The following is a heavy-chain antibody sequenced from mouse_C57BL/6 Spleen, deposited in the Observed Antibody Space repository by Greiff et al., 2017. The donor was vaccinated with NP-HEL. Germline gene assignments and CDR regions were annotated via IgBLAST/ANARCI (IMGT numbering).Heavy chain of an antibody. CDR3: VYYGSSYWFAY. J-gene: IGHJ3*01. V-gene: IGHV1-81*01. CDR2: IYPRSGNT. D-gene: IGHD1-1*01. Sequence: QVQLKQSGAELARPGASVKLSCKASGYTFTSYGISWVKQRTGQGLEWIGEIYPRSGNTYYNEKFKGKATLTADKSSSTAYMELRSLTSEDSAVYFCVYYGSSYWFAYWGQGTLVTVSA. CDR1: GYTFTSYG.